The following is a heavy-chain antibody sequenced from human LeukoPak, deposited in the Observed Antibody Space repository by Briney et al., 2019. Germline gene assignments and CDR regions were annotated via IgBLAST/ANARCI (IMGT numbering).Heavy chain of an antibody. Sequence: SETLSLTCTVSGGSVSSSGYYWSWTRQSPGKGLEWIGYIYYSGSTNYNPSLKSRVTISVDTSKNHFSLKLSSVTAADTAVYYCARDSYKFRAFDIWGQGTMVTVSS. CDR2: IYYSGST. J-gene: IGHJ3*02. D-gene: IGHD3-10*01. V-gene: IGHV4-61*03. CDR1: GGSVSSSGYY. CDR3: ARDSYKFRAFDI.